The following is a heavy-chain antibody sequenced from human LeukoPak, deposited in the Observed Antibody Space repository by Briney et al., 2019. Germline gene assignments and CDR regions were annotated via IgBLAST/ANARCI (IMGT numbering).Heavy chain of an antibody. Sequence: GGSLRLSCAASGFTFSSNYMSWVRQAPGKGLEWVSVIYSGGSTYYTDSVKGRFTISRDNSKNTLYLQMNSLRAEDTAVYYCARDVYSSGWYFDYWGQGTLVTVSS. D-gene: IGHD6-19*01. V-gene: IGHV3-53*01. CDR3: ARDVYSSGWYFDY. J-gene: IGHJ4*02. CDR2: IYSGGST. CDR1: GFTFSSNY.